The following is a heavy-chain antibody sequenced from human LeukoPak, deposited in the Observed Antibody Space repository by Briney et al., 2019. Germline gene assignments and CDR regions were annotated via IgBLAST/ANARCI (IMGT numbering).Heavy chain of an antibody. J-gene: IGHJ6*02. V-gene: IGHV4-31*03. CDR2: IYYSGST. CDR1: GGSISSGGYY. CDR3: ARDRVVVVPAASAQYYYGMDV. D-gene: IGHD2-2*01. Sequence: SQTLSLTCTVSGGSISSGGYYWSWIRQHPGKGLEWIGYIYYSGSTYYNPSLKSRVTISVDTSKNQFSLKLSSVTAADTAVYYCARDRVVVVPAASAQYYYGMDVWDQGTTVTVSS.